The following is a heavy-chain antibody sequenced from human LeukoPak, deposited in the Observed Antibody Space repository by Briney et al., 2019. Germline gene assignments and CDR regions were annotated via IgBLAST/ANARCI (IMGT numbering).Heavy chain of an antibody. CDR2: ISAYNGNT. J-gene: IGHJ6*03. CDR3: ARDDSSSWNYYYYYYMDV. D-gene: IGHD6-13*01. V-gene: IGHV1-18*01. Sequence: VASVKVSCKASGYTFTSYGISWVRQAPGQGLEWMGWISAYNGNTNYAQKLQGRVTMTTDTSTSTAYMELRSLRSDDTAVYYCARDDSSSWNYYYYYYMDVWGKGTTVTISS. CDR1: GYTFTSYG.